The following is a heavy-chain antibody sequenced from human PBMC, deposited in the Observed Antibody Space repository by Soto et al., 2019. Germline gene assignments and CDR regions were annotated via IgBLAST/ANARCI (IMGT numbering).Heavy chain of an antibody. D-gene: IGHD2-15*01. CDR2: ISFSDGGT. CDR3: VKDDRILGRRYFDL. Sequence: EEQLLESGGGLIQPGGSLRLACAASGLTFSSYAMTWVRQAPGKGLEWVSSISFSDGGTYYANSVKGRLTISRDNSKNTFFLQMNSLRVEDTAVYYCVKDDRILGRRYFDLWGRGTLVTVSS. J-gene: IGHJ2*01. CDR1: GLTFSSYA. V-gene: IGHV3-23*01.